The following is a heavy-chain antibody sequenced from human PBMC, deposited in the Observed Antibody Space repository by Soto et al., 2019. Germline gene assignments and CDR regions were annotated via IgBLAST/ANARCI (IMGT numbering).Heavy chain of an antibody. V-gene: IGHV3-23*01. CDR1: GFTFSTYP. CDR3: AKDALSQQWQASLYYFDS. CDR2: ISAGGLP. Sequence: EVQLLESGGGLVQPGGSLRLSCAASGFTFSTYPMSWVRQAPGKGLEWVSSISAGGLPYYADSVQGRFIISRDNSKNTLFLRMDSLRADDTAVYYCAKDALSQQWQASLYYFDSWGQGTLVTVSS. J-gene: IGHJ4*02. D-gene: IGHD6-19*01.